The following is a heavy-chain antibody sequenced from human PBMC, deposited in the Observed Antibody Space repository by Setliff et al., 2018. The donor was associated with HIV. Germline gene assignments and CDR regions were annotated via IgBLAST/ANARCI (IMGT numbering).Heavy chain of an antibody. CDR3: AKVFAFGVDGFDI. V-gene: IGHV3-23*01. J-gene: IGHJ3*02. CDR1: GFTFTSYA. D-gene: IGHD3-10*01. CDR2: IGAAGYPT. Sequence: PGGSLRLSCTVSGFTFTSYAMGWVRQAAGKGLEWVSTIGAAGYPTHYAESVKGRFTISKDNSQNALYLQMNSLTDEDTAVYYCAKVFAFGVDGFDIWGQGTMVTVSS.